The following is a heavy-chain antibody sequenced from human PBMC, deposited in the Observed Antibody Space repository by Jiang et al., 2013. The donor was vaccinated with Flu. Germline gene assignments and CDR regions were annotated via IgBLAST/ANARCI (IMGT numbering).Heavy chain of an antibody. CDR3: AKDRAMIVVGPLDY. CDR1: GFTFSSYG. CDR2: ISYDGSNK. Sequence: LLESGGGVVQPGRSLRLSCAASGFTFSSYGMHWVRQAPGKGLEWVAVISYDGSNKYYADSVKGRFTISRDNSKNTLYLQMNSLRAEDTAVYYCAKDRAMIVVGPLDYWGQGTLVTVSS. J-gene: IGHJ4*02. D-gene: IGHD3-22*01. V-gene: IGHV3-30*18.